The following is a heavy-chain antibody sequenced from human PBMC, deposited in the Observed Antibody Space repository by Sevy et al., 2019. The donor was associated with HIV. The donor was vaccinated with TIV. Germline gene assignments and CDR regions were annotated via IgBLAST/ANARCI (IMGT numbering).Heavy chain of an antibody. CDR2: ITSNGGST. V-gene: IGHV3-23*01. D-gene: IGHD2-15*01. Sequence: GGSLRLSCAASGFTFSSSAMTWVRQAPGKGLEGVSAITSNGGSTFYADTVKGRFTISRDNSKNTVYLQMNRLRAEDTAFYYCVREGAPYRNIRYCSGNNCFYNWFDPWGQGTLVTVSS. CDR1: GFTFSSSA. CDR3: VREGAPYRNIRYCSGNNCFYNWFDP. J-gene: IGHJ5*02.